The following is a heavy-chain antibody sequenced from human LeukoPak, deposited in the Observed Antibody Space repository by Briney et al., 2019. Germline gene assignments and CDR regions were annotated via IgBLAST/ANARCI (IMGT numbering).Heavy chain of an antibody. J-gene: IGHJ4*02. D-gene: IGHD6-19*01. CDR2: ISFDGTNK. CDR3: ARGYRSGPLDS. Sequence: GGSLRLSCAASGFTFTNYAMHWVRQAPGKGLEWVALISFDGTNKYYADSVKGRFTISRDNSKNTLYLQMNSLRADDSAVYYCARGYRSGPLDSWGQGTLVTVSS. CDR1: GFTFTNYA. V-gene: IGHV3-30*04.